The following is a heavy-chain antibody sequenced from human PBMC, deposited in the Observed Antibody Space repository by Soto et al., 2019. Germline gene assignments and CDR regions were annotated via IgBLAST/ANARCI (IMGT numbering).Heavy chain of an antibody. CDR3: ARYLIYGSGPTYYYYGMDV. J-gene: IGHJ6*02. CDR1: GGSISSVSSY. D-gene: IGHD3-10*01. Sequence: SETLSLTCTVSGGSISSVSSYWTWIRQHPGKGLGWIGYIYYSGNTYYNPSLKSRVTILVDTSKNQFSLKLSSVTAADTAVYYCARYLIYGSGPTYYYYGMDVWGQGTTVTVSS. CDR2: IYYSGNT. V-gene: IGHV4-31*03.